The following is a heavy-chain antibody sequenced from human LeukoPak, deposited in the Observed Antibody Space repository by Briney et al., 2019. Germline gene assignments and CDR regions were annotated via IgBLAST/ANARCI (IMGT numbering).Heavy chain of an antibody. CDR3: ASSDSTGYYHFDY. D-gene: IGHD3-22*01. J-gene: IGHJ4*02. CDR1: GFTVSSNH. V-gene: IGHV3-53*01. Sequence: GGSLRLSCAASGFTVSSNHMSWVRQAPGKGLEWVSVIYSGGSAYSADSVKGRFTISKDNSKNTLYLQMNSLRAEDTAVYYCASSDSTGYYHFDYWGQGTLVTVSS. CDR2: IYSGGSA.